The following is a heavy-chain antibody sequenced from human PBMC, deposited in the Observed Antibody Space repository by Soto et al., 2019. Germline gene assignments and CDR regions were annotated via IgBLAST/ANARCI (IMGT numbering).Heavy chain of an antibody. CDR2: INPNSGGT. J-gene: IGHJ1*01. D-gene: IGHD1-26*01. V-gene: IGHV1-2*04. CDR1: GYTFTGYY. Sequence: ASVKVSCKASGYTFTGYYMHWVRQAPGQGLEWMGWINPNSGGTNYAQKFQGWVTMTRDTSISTAYMELSRLRSDDTAVYYCASSMGATIRYFQHWGQGTLVTVSS. CDR3: ASSMGATIRYFQH.